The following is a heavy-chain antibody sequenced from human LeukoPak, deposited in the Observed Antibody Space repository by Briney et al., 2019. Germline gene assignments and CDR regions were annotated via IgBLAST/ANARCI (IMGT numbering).Heavy chain of an antibody. CDR1: GYSFTSYW. V-gene: IGHV5-51*01. D-gene: IGHD6-13*01. Sequence: GESLKISCKGSGYSFTSYWIGWVRQMPGKGLEWMGIIYPGDSDTRYSPSFQGQVTLSADKSISTAYLQWSSLKASDTAMYYCARQYSSSLNWFDPWGQGTLVTVSS. J-gene: IGHJ5*02. CDR3: ARQYSSSLNWFDP. CDR2: IYPGDSDT.